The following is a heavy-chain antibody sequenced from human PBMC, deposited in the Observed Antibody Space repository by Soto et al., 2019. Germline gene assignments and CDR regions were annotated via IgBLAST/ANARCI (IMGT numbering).Heavy chain of an antibody. CDR2: ISGSGGST. CDR1: GFTFSSYA. CDR3: AKDQMIVVVITLFDY. J-gene: IGHJ4*02. Sequence: LRLSCAASGFTFSSYAMSWVRQAPGKGLEWVSAISGSGGSTYHADSVKGRFTISRDNSKNTLYLQMNSLRAEDTAVYYCAKDQMIVVVITLFDYWGQGTLVTVSS. D-gene: IGHD3-22*01. V-gene: IGHV3-23*01.